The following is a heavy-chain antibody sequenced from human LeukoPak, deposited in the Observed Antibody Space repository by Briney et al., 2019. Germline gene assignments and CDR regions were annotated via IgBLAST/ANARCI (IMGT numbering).Heavy chain of an antibody. CDR2: INHSGST. Sequence: HSETLSLTCAVYGGSFSGYYWSWIRQPPGKGLEWIGEINHSGSTNYNPSLKSRVTISVDTSKNQFSLKLSSVTAADTAVYYCASIVATGPDYWVQGTLVTVSS. D-gene: IGHD5-12*01. CDR1: GGSFSGYY. CDR3: ASIVATGPDY. V-gene: IGHV4-34*01. J-gene: IGHJ4*02.